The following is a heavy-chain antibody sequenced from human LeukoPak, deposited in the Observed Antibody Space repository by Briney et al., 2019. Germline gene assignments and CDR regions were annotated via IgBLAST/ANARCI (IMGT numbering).Heavy chain of an antibody. J-gene: IGHJ4*02. CDR1: GYSISSGYY. V-gene: IGHV4-38-2*01. Sequence: PSETLSLTCAVSGYSISSGYYWGWIRQPPGEGLEWIGTIFYSGSTYYNPSLKSRLTISVDTSKNQYSLRLSSVTAADTAVYYCARHLRPYFDYWGQGTLVTVSS. CDR3: ARHLRPYFDY. CDR2: IFYSGST. D-gene: IGHD3-3*01.